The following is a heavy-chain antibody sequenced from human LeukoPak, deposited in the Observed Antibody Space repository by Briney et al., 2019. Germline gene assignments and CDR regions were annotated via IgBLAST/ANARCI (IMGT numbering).Heavy chain of an antibody. CDR1: GDSISNYC. V-gene: IGHV4-59*01. D-gene: IGHD2-15*01. Sequence: SETLSLTCAVSGDSISNYCWSWIRQPPGKGQEWIGYIYYSGSTNYNASLKSRVTISVDTSKNQFSLKLTSVTAADTAVYYCARVVVVAVHFGLSNYYMDVWGKGTTVTISS. CDR3: ARVVVVAVHFGLSNYYMDV. J-gene: IGHJ6*03. CDR2: IYYSGST.